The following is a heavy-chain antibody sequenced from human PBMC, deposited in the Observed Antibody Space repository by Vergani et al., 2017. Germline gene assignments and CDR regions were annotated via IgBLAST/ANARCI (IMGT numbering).Heavy chain of an antibody. CDR2: ISSSGSTI. CDR1: GFTFSSYE. CDR3: ARDGGYCSSTSCSYYFDY. V-gene: IGHV3-48*03. J-gene: IGHJ4*02. Sequence: EVHLVESGGGLVQPGGSLRLSCAASGFTFSSYEMNWVRQAPGKGLEWVSYISSSGSTIYYADSVKCRFTISRDNAKNSLYLQMNSLRAEDTAVYYCARDGGYCSSTSCSYYFDYWGQGTLVTVSS. D-gene: IGHD2-2*01.